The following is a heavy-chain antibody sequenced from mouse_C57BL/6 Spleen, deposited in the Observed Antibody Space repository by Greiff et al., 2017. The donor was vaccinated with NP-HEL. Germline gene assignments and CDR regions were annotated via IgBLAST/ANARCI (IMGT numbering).Heavy chain of an antibody. Sequence: EVKLVESGGGLVKPGGSLKLSCAASGFTFSDYGMHWVRQAPEKGLEWVAYISSGSSTIYYADTVKGRFTISRDNAKNTLFLQMTSLRSEDTAMYYCASGYYLYYYAMDYWGQGTSVTVSS. CDR1: GFTFSDYG. V-gene: IGHV5-17*01. CDR3: ASGYYLYYYAMDY. CDR2: ISSGSSTI. D-gene: IGHD2-3*01. J-gene: IGHJ4*01.